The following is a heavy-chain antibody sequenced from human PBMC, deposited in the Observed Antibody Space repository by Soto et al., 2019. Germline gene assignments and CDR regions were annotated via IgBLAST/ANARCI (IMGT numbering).Heavy chain of an antibody. CDR2: INPNSGGT. CDR1: GYTFTGYY. J-gene: IGHJ5*02. CDR3: ARDSPRWRFDP. V-gene: IGHV1-2*02. D-gene: IGHD3-3*01. Sequence: GSSVQLSCKASGYTFTGYYMHWVRQAPGQGLEWMGWINPNSGGTNYAQKFQGRVTMTRDTSISTAYMELSRLRSDDTAVYYCARDSPRWRFDPRGPGTLVTGSA.